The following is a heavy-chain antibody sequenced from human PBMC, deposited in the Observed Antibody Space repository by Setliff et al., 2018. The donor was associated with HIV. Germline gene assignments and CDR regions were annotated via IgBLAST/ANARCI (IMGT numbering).Heavy chain of an antibody. CDR3: ARALLSGSYLGGFDP. Sequence: PGGSLRLSCAASGFTFSSYSMNWVRQAPGKGLEWVSSISSSSSYIYYADSVKGRFTISRDNAKNSLYLQMNSLRAEDTAVYYCARALLSGSYLGGFDPWGQGTLVTVSS. D-gene: IGHD1-26*01. CDR2: ISSSSSYI. CDR1: GFTFSSYS. J-gene: IGHJ5*02. V-gene: IGHV3-21*01.